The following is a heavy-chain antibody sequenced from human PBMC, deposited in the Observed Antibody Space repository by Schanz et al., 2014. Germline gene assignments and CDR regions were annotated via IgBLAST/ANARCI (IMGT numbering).Heavy chain of an antibody. D-gene: IGHD2-2*01. J-gene: IGHJ4*02. Sequence: QVQLVESGGGVVQPGRSLRLSCAASGFTFSSYGMHWVRQAPGKGLEWVAAMSYDGSIKYYGDSVKGRFTISRDNSKNTLYLHMNTLRSEDTAMYYCAKVSTHIDIVLVPTAIDYWGQGTLVTVSS. CDR1: GFTFSSYG. CDR2: MSYDGSIK. CDR3: AKVSTHIDIVLVPTAIDY. V-gene: IGHV3-30*18.